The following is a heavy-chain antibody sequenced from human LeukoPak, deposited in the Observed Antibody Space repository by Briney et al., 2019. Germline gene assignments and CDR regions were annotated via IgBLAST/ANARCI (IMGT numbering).Heavy chain of an antibody. CDR3: SRVKYGGNSGYHFDY. D-gene: IGHD4-23*01. CDR1: GFNFNYYA. Sequence: PGGSLRLSCAASGFNFNYYAMTWVRQAPGKGLEWVSTTGNSRGSESYADSVRGRFTISRDNSGNMVYLQMHSLRPEDTAVYYCSRVKYGGNSGYHFDYWGQGTLVTVSS. V-gene: IGHV3-23*01. CDR2: TGNSRGSE. J-gene: IGHJ4*02.